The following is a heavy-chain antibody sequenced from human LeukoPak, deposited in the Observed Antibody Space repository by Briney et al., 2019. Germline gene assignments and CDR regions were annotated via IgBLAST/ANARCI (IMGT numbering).Heavy chain of an antibody. CDR2: IKRDGGEK. J-gene: IGHJ4*02. CDR1: GFTFSSYW. CDR3: VRELHGGYFDY. D-gene: IGHD4-23*01. Sequence: GGSLRLSCVVSGFTFSSYWMSWVRQAPGKGLEWVANIKRDGGEKYYVDSVKGRFTISRDNAKKSLYLQMNSLRAEDTAVYYCVRELHGGYFDYWGQGTLVTVSS. V-gene: IGHV3-7*05.